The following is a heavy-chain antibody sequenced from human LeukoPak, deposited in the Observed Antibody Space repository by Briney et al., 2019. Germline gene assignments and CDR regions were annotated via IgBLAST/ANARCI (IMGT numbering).Heavy chain of an antibody. CDR2: IIPIFGTA. D-gene: IGHD3-22*01. CDR1: GGTFSSYA. J-gene: IGHJ3*02. Sequence: ASVKVSCKASGGTFSSYAISWVRQAPGQGLEWMGGIIPIFGTANYAQKFQGRVTITADKSTSTAYMELSSLRSEDTAVYYCARAVTGYYDSSGYGDAFDIWGQGTMVTVSS. CDR3: ARAVTGYYDSSGYGDAFDI. V-gene: IGHV1-69*06.